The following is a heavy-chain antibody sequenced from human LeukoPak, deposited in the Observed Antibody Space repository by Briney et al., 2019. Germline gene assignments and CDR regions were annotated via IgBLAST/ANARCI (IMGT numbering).Heavy chain of an antibody. Sequence: GGSLRLSCAASAFTFSSYSMNWVRQAPGKGLEWVSSISSSSSYIYYADSVKGRFTISRDNAKNSLYLQMNSLRAEDTAVYYCARGRYSGSYYGEYFQHWGQGTLVTVSS. CDR2: ISSSSSYI. D-gene: IGHD1-26*01. CDR3: ARGRYSGSYYGEYFQH. V-gene: IGHV3-21*01. J-gene: IGHJ1*01. CDR1: AFTFSSYS.